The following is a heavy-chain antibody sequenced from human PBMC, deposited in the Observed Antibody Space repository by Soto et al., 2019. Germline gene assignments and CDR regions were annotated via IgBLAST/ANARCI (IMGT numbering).Heavy chain of an antibody. CDR1: GYTYSNYG. V-gene: IGHV1-18*01. Sequence: QVQLVQSGTDVKKPGASVKVSCKASGYTYSNYGISWVRQAPGQGVERMGWISDFEADANYGQKFQGRVTMTIDTSTNTAYMELRRLTSDDTAVYYFVRDYDIWGEDCFDPWGQRTLVIVSS. J-gene: IGHJ5*02. CDR2: ISDFEADA. CDR3: VRDYDIWGEDCFDP. D-gene: IGHD3-9*01.